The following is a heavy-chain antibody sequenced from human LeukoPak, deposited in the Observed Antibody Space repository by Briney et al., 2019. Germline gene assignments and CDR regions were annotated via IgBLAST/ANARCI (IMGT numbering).Heavy chain of an antibody. J-gene: IGHJ3*02. V-gene: IGHV4-59*08. D-gene: IGHD2-2*01. Sequence: SETLSLTCTVSGGSISSYYWSWIRQPPGKGLEWIEYIYYSGSTNYNPSLKSRVTISVDTSKNQFSLKLSSVTAADTAVYYCARTPSSYDAFDIWGQGTMVTVSS. CDR1: GGSISSYY. CDR2: IYYSGST. CDR3: ARTPSSYDAFDI.